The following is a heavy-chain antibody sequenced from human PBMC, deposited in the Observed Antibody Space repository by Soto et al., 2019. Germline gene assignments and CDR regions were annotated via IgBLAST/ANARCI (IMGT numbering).Heavy chain of an antibody. CDR2: IYWDDDK. V-gene: IGHV2-5*02. Sequence: QITLKESGPTLVKPTQTLTLTCTFSGFSLSTSGVGVGWIRQPPGKALEWLALIYWDDDKRYSPSLKSRLTITKDTSKHQVVLTMTNMDPVDTATYYCAHSVSSSGFHYYYGMDVWGQGTTVTVSS. CDR1: GFSLSTSGVG. D-gene: IGHD6-13*01. J-gene: IGHJ6*02. CDR3: AHSVSSSGFHYYYGMDV.